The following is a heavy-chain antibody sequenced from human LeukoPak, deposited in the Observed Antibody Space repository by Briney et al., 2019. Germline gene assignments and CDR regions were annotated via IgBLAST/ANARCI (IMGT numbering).Heavy chain of an antibody. CDR3: ARGPLYSSGWYVKYYFDY. CDR1: GGSISSSSYY. CDR2: IYYSGST. J-gene: IGHJ4*02. V-gene: IGHV4-39*01. D-gene: IGHD6-19*01. Sequence: SETLSLTCTVSGGSISSSSYYWGWIRQPPGKGLEWIGSIYYSGSTYYNPSLKSRVTISVDTSKNQFSLKLSSVTAADTAVYYCARGPLYSSGWYVKYYFDYWGQGTLVTVSS.